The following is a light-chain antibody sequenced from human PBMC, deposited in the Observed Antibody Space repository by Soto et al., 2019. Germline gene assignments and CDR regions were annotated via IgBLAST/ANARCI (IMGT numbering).Light chain of an antibody. J-gene: IGKJ1*01. CDR1: QSVSSN. V-gene: IGKV3-15*01. CDR2: GAS. CDR3: QQYKNWPTWT. Sequence: EIVMTQSPATLSVSPGERATLSCRASQSVSSNLVWYQQKPGQAPRLLIYGASTRATGIPARFSGSGSGTEFTLTINSLQSEDFAVYYCQQYKNWPTWTFGQGTKVEIK.